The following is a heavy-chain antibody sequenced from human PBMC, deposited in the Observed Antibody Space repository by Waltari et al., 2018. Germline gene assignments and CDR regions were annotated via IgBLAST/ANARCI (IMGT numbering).Heavy chain of an antibody. J-gene: IGHJ4*02. D-gene: IGHD3-16*02. CDR1: GGTFSSYA. Sequence: QVQLVQSGAEVKKPGSSVKVSCKASGGTFSSYAISWVRQAPGQGLGWMGGIIPIFGTANYAQKFQGRVTITTDESTSTAYMELSSLGSEDTAVYYCASGVMITFGGVIVKGRFFDYWGQGTLVTVSS. CDR2: IIPIFGTA. CDR3: ASGVMITFGGVIVKGRFFDY. V-gene: IGHV1-69*05.